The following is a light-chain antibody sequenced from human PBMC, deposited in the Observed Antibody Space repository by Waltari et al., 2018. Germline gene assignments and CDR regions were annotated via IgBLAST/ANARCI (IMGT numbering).Light chain of an antibody. J-gene: IGLJ2*01. Sequence: QSVLTQPPSASGTPGQRVTISCSGTNSNIGSNTVNWYQQVPGPAPQLLIHSRKERPSGGPDRFSGSKSGTSASLAISGLQSEEEADYFCAAWDDRLNGPVFGGGTQLTVL. CDR2: SRK. CDR1: NSNIGSNT. V-gene: IGLV1-44*01. CDR3: AAWDDRLNGPV.